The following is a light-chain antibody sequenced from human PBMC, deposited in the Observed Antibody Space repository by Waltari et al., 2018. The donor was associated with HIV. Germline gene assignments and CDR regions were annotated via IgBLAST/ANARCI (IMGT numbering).Light chain of an antibody. Sequence: EIVLTQSPAMLSVSPGERATLFCRASQSLRINLAWYQQKPGQAPRLLICAASTSATGVPARFSGSGSGTEFTLTISSLRSEDFAVYYWQQYNKWPPFIFGQGTKLQIK. CDR1: QSLRIN. CDR2: AAS. CDR3: QQYNKWPPFI. V-gene: IGKV3-15*01. J-gene: IGKJ2*01.